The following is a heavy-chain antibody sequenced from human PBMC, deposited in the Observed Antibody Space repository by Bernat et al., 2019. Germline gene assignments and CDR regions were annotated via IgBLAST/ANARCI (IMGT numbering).Heavy chain of an antibody. V-gene: IGHV1-69-2*01. CDR2: VNPDDGET. CDR1: GYTFTDYY. CDR3: ATDPVRAECRRNSCDGTRDY. Sequence: EVQLLQSGAEVKKPGATVTISCKVSGYTFTDYYLHWVQQAPGKGLEWMGLVNPDDGETIYAEKFQGRVTITADTSTDTAYMELSSLRSEDTAVYYCATDPVRAECRRNSCDGTRDYWGQGTLVTVSS. J-gene: IGHJ4*02. D-gene: IGHD2-2*01.